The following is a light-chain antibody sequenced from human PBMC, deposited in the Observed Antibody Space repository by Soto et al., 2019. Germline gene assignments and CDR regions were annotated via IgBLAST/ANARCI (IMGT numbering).Light chain of an antibody. CDR3: STWDDSVSAVL. Sequence: QLVLTQSPSASGTPGQSVTISCFGSSSNIGSNYVYWYQQFPGTAPKLLFYNNDLRPPGVPDRFSGSKSGTSASLAISGLRPEDEADYYCSTWDDSVSAVLFGGGIKLTVL. CDR1: SSNIGSNY. J-gene: IGLJ3*02. V-gene: IGLV1-47*01. CDR2: NND.